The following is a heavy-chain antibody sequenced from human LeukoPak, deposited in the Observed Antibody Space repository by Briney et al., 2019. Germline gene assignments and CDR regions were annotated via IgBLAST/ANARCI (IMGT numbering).Heavy chain of an antibody. CDR3: ASSGYSGYDWFDP. V-gene: IGHV4-59*01. J-gene: IGHJ5*02. D-gene: IGHD5-12*01. CDR2: IYYSGST. Sequence: SETLSLTCTVSGGSISSYYWSWIRQSPGKGLEWIGYIYYSGSTNYNPSLKSRVTISVDTSKNQFSLKLSSVTAADTAVYYCASSGYSGYDWFDPWGQGTLVTVSS. CDR1: GGSISSYY.